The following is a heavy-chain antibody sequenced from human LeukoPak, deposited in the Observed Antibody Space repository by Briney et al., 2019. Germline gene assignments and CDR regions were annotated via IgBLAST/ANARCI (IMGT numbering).Heavy chain of an antibody. V-gene: IGHV1-24*01. J-gene: IGHJ4*02. CDR3: ATAFAGNLVDD. D-gene: IGHD1-14*01. CDR1: GYTLSDLS. CDR2: FALEDGEK. Sequence: ASVKVSCKVSGYTLSDLSMHWVQQAPGKGLEWMGSFALEDGEKVYAQKFQGRVTMTEDTSTDTAYMELSSLRSEDTAVYYCATAFAGNLVDDWGQGTLVTVSS.